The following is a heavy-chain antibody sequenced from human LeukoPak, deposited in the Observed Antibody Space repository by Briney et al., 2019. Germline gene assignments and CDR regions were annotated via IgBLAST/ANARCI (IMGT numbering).Heavy chain of an antibody. D-gene: IGHD1-26*01. Sequence: GGSLRLSCAASGFTFANYNFNWVRQAPGKGLEWVSYISSTSSTIYYADSMKGRFTISRDSAKNTLYLQMNSLRAEDMAVYYCARIEWERLGRAFDIWGQGTMVTVSS. CDR1: GFTFANYN. J-gene: IGHJ3*02. CDR2: ISSTSSTI. V-gene: IGHV3-48*01. CDR3: ARIEWERLGRAFDI.